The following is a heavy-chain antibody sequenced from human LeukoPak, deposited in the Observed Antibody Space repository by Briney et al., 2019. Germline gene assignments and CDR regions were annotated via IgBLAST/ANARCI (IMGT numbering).Heavy chain of an antibody. CDR3: ARAVVGYYFDY. Sequence: SVKVSCTASGGIFSSYAISWVRQAPGQGLEWMGGIIPTFGTANYAQKFQGRVTITADESTSPAYMELSSLRSEDTAVYYCARAVVGYYFDYWGQGTLVTVSS. J-gene: IGHJ4*02. D-gene: IGHD2-2*01. CDR2: IIPTFGTA. V-gene: IGHV1-69*13. CDR1: GGIFSSYA.